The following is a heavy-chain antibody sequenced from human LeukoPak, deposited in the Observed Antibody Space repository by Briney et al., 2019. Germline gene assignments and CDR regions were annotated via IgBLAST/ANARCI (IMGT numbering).Heavy chain of an antibody. CDR1: GGSISSYY. J-gene: IGHJ5*02. CDR2: IYYSGST. CDR3: ARAASRKYCSGGSCYSFWFDP. D-gene: IGHD2-15*01. V-gene: IGHV4-59*07. Sequence: SDTLSLTCTVSGGSISSYYWSWIRQPPGKGLEWIGYIYYSGSTNYNPSLKSRVTISVDTSKNQFSLKLSSVTAADTAVYYCARAASRKYCSGGSCYSFWFDPWGQGTLVTVSS.